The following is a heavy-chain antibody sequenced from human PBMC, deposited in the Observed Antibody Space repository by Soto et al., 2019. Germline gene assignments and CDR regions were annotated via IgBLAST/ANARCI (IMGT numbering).Heavy chain of an antibody. V-gene: IGHV3-23*01. Sequence: EVQLLESGGGLVQPGGSLRLSCAASGFTFSSYAMSWVRQAPGKGLEWVSAISGSGGSTYYADSVKGRFTISRDNSKNALDLQMNSLSAEDTVVYYCAKASWSYFYYGMDVWGQGTTVTVSS. D-gene: IGHD3-3*01. CDR3: AKASWSYFYYGMDV. J-gene: IGHJ6*02. CDR2: ISGSGGST. CDR1: GFTFSSYA.